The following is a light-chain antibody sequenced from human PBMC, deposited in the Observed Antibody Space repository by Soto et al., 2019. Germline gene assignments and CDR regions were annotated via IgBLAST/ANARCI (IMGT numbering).Light chain of an antibody. CDR1: QSVSSY. CDR2: DAS. Sequence: ETVLRQSPATLSLSPGERATLSCRASQSVSSYLAWYQQKPGQAPRLLIYDASNRATGIPARFSGSGSGTDFTLTISRLEPEDFAVYYCQQYGSSLSTFGQRTKV. CDR3: QQYGSSLST. V-gene: IGKV3-20*01. J-gene: IGKJ1*01.